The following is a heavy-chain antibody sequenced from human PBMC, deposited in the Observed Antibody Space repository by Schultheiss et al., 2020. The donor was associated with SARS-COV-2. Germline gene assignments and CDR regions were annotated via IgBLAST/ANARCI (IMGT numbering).Heavy chain of an antibody. CDR2: IYRSGST. J-gene: IGHJ5*02. CDR3: ARGHFGLQS. Sequence: SQTLSLTCSVSGGSISNYYWTWIRQPPGKGLDWIGHIYRSGSTNYNPSLKSRVTISVDTSKNQFSLNLNSVTAADTAVYYCARGHFGLQSWGQGTLVTVSS. V-gene: IGHV4-59*01. CDR1: GGSISNYY. D-gene: IGHD3-10*01.